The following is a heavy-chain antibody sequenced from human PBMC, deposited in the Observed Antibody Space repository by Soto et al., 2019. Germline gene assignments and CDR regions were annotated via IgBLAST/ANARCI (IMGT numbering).Heavy chain of an antibody. Sequence: PGGSLRLSCEASGFTFRSYAMNWVRQAPGKGLEWVSGLSGSGGTTYYEDSVKGRFTISRDNSKNTMYLQMDRLRAEDTAVYYCAKDQGVVAAIRGEYFDHWGQGTLVTVSS. D-gene: IGHD1-26*01. V-gene: IGHV3-23*01. CDR2: LSGSGGTT. CDR1: GFTFRSYA. J-gene: IGHJ5*02. CDR3: AKDQGVVAAIRGEYFDH.